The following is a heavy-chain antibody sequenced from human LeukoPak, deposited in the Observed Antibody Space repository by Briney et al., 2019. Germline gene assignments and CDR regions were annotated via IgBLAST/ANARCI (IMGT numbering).Heavy chain of an antibody. J-gene: IGHJ4*02. V-gene: IGHV4-34*01. Sequence: SETLSLTCAVYGGSFSGYYWSWIRQPPGKGLEWIGEINHSGSTNYNPSLKSRVTISVDTSKNQFSLKLSSVTAADTAVYYCARVYTGDYLDYWGQGTLVTVSS. CDR1: GGSFSGYY. CDR3: ARVYTGDYLDY. CDR2: INHSGST. D-gene: IGHD2-2*02.